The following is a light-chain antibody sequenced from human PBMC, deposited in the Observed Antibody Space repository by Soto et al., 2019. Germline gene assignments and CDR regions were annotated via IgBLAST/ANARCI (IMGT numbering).Light chain of an antibody. CDR3: LQDYNYPLT. J-gene: IGKJ5*01. CDR2: AAS. Sequence: MTQSPFSLAVTPGESASISCRSSQSLLHRNGKNYLGWYQQKPGKAPKLLIYAASSLQSGVPSRFSGSGSGTDFTLTISSLQPEDFATYYCLQDYNYPLTFGQGTRLEIK. CDR1: QSLLHRNGKNY. V-gene: IGKV1-6*02.